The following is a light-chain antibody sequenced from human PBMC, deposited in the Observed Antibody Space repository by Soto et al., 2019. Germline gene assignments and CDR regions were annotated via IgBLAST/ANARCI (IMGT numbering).Light chain of an antibody. Sequence: VLTQSPDTLSLSPGERATLSCRASQSVFSNYFAWYQHKPGPAPRLLIHDASTRATVVPDRFSSSGSVTDFTLLISRLPPEDFAVFYFQQHGNPPRITFGLGTRLDIK. CDR3: QQHGNPPRIT. CDR2: DAS. V-gene: IGKV3-20*01. J-gene: IGKJ5*01. CDR1: QSVFSNY.